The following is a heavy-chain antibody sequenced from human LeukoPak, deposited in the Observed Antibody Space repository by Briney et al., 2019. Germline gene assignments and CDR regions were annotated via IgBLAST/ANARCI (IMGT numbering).Heavy chain of an antibody. Sequence: LSLTCTVSGGSVSSGSYYWSWIRQPPGKGLEWISFISYSGSTKYYTDSVKGRFTISRDNAKNSVYLQMNSLRVEDTTVYYCARDGDGNLDHWGQGTLVTVSS. V-gene: IGHV3-11*04. CDR3: ARDGDGNLDH. CDR2: ISYSGSTK. D-gene: IGHD1-14*01. CDR1: GGSVSSGSYY. J-gene: IGHJ4*02.